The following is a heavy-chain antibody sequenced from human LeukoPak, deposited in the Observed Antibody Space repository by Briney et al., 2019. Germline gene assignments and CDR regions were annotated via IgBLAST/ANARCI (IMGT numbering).Heavy chain of an antibody. V-gene: IGHV4-59*01. Sequence: SETLSLTCTVSSGSISSSYWSWIRQPPGKGLEWIGYIYYSGSTNYNPSLKSRVTISVDTSKNQFSLKLSSVTAADAAVYYCARGIVGASDGFDYWGQGTLVTVSS. CDR2: IYYSGST. CDR3: ARGIVGASDGFDY. D-gene: IGHD1-26*01. CDR1: SGSISSSY. J-gene: IGHJ4*02.